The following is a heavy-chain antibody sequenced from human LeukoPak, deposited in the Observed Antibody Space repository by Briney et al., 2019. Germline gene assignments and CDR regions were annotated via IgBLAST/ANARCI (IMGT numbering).Heavy chain of an antibody. CDR1: GFTFSSYW. Sequence: PGGSLRLSCAASGFTFSSYWMSWVRQAPGKGLEWVANIKQDGSEKYYVDSVKGRFTISRDNAKNSLYLQMNSLRAEDTAVYYCARVSPNTVTTLQYDYWGQGTLVTVS. J-gene: IGHJ4*02. CDR3: ARVSPNTVTTLQYDY. D-gene: IGHD4-17*01. CDR2: IKQDGSEK. V-gene: IGHV3-7*01.